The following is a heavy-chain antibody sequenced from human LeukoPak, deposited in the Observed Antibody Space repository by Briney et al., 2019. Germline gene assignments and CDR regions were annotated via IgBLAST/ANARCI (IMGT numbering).Heavy chain of an antibody. CDR3: ASVLTGYYRFFDY. V-gene: IGHV3-74*01. D-gene: IGHD3-9*01. CDR2: INSDGSST. Sequence: GGSLRLSCAASGFTFSSYAMSWVRQAPGKGLVWVSRINSDGSSTSYADSVKGRFTISRDNAKNTLYLQMNSLRAEDTALYYCASVLTGYYRFFDYWGRGTLVTVSS. CDR1: GFTFSSYA. J-gene: IGHJ4*02.